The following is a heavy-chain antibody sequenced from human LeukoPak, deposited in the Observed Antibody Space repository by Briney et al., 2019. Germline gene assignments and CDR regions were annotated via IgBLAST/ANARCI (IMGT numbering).Heavy chain of an antibody. Sequence: GGSLRLSCAASGFTFSSYEMNWVRQAPGKGLEWVSVIYSGGSTYYADSVKGRFTISRDNSKNTLYLQMNSLRAEDTAVYYCARDRGYSDYWGQGTLVTVSS. V-gene: IGHV3-53*01. CDR2: IYSGGST. D-gene: IGHD5-18*01. CDR3: ARDRGYSDY. J-gene: IGHJ4*02. CDR1: GFTFSSYE.